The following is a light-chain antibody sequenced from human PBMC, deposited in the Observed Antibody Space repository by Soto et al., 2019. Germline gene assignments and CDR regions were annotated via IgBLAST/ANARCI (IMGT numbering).Light chain of an antibody. Sequence: AILLTQSPSSLSASVGDRVTITCRASQGIRSALGWYQQKPGKVPKLLIYAASTLQSGVPSRFSGSGSGTDFTLTISSLQPEDFATYYCLLDFSYFWAFGQGTKVDIK. CDR1: QGIRSA. V-gene: IGKV1-6*01. CDR3: LLDFSYFWA. CDR2: AAS. J-gene: IGKJ1*01.